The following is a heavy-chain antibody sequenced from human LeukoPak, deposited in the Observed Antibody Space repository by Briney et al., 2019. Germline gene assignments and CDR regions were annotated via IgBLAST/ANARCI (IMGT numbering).Heavy chain of an antibody. CDR2: IHYSGST. CDR3: ARVTPRLRGYFDY. D-gene: IGHD4-17*01. V-gene: IGHV4-39*07. Sequence: PSETLSLTCTVSGGSISSSSYYWGWIRQPPGKGLEWIGSIHYSGSTNYNPSLKSRVTISVDTSKNQFSLKLSSVTAADTAVYYCARVTPRLRGYFDYWGQGTLVTVSS. CDR1: GGSISSSSYY. J-gene: IGHJ4*02.